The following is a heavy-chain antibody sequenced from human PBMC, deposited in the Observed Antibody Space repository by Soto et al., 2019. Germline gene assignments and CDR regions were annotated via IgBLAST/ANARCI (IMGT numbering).Heavy chain of an antibody. CDR2: INPSGGST. D-gene: IGHD2-15*01. Sequence: GASVKVSCKASGYTFTSYYMHWVRQAPGQGLEWMGIINPSGGSTSYAQKFQGRVTMTRDTSTSTVYMELSSLRSEDTAVYYCARARIYCSGGSCLEFYYYYGMDVWGQGXTVTVYS. CDR3: ARARIYCSGGSCLEFYYYYGMDV. V-gene: IGHV1-46*01. CDR1: GYTFTSYY. J-gene: IGHJ6*02.